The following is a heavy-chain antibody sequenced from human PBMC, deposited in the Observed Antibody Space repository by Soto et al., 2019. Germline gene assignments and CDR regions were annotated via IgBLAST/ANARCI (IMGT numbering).Heavy chain of an antibody. Sequence: GASVKVSCKASGGTFSSYAISWVRQAPGQGLEWMGGIIPIFGTANYAQKFQGRVTITADESTCTAYMELSSLRSGDTAVYYCARVRAFWYGSGSYYIRPSDFDYWGQGTLVTVSS. D-gene: IGHD3-10*01. CDR1: GGTFSSYA. CDR3: ARVRAFWYGSGSYYIRPSDFDY. CDR2: IIPIFGTA. J-gene: IGHJ4*02. V-gene: IGHV1-69*13.